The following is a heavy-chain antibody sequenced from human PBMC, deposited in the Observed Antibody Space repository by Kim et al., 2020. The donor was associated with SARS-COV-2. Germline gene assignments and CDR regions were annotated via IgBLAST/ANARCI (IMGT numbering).Heavy chain of an antibody. J-gene: IGHJ5*02. V-gene: IGHV4-31*03. CDR1: GGSISSGGYY. CDR2: IYYSGST. D-gene: IGHD4-17*01. Sequence: SETLSLTCTVSGGSISSGGYYWSWIRQHPGKGLEWIGYIYYSGSTYYNPSLKSRVTISVDTSKNQFSLKLSSVTAADTAVYYCARRPAHYGGNLAGWFDPWGQGTLVTVSS. CDR3: ARRPAHYGGNLAGWFDP.